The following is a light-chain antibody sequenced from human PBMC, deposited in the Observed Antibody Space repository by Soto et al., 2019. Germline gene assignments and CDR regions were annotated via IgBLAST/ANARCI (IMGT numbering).Light chain of an antibody. J-gene: IGLJ2*01. CDR1: SSNLGAGYD. CDR3: GTWDSSLSAGVV. V-gene: IGLV1-40*01. CDR2: GNR. Sequence: QSVLTQPPSVSGAPGQRVTISCTGNSSNLGAGYDVHWYQQLPGAAPKLVIFGNRNRPSGVPDRFSGFKSGTSATLGITGLQTGDEAIYYCGTWDSSLSAGVVFGGGTKLTVL.